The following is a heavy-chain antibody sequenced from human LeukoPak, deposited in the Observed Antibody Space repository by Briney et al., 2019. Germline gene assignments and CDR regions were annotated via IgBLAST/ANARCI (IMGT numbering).Heavy chain of an antibody. CDR3: AREHVILWFGGD. CDR1: GFTFSSYG. V-gene: IGHV3-30*02. CDR2: IRYDGSNK. Sequence: PGGSLRLSCAASGFTFSSYGMHWVRQAPGKGPEWVAFIRYDGSNKYYADSVKGRFTISRDNSKNSLYLQMNSLRAEDTAVYYCAREHVILWFGGDWGQGTLVTVSS. D-gene: IGHD3-10*01. J-gene: IGHJ4*02.